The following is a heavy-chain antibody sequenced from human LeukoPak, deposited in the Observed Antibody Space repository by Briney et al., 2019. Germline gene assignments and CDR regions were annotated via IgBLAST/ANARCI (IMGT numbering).Heavy chain of an antibody. CDR3: ATDSGPASLADFDH. J-gene: IGHJ4*02. CDR2: INTVGNII. CDR1: GFTFSDYE. V-gene: IGHV3-48*03. D-gene: IGHD6-19*01. Sequence: PGGSLRLPCVASGFTFSDYEMNWVRQAPGKGLEWLSFINTVGNIIYYADSVKGRFTISRDNAKKSLFLQLNSLRAEDTAVYYCATDSGPASLADFDHWGQGTLVTVSS.